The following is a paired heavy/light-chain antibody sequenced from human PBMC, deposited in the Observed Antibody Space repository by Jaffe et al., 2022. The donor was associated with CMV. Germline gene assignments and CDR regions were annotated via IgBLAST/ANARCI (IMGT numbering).Heavy chain of an antibody. D-gene: IGHD6-13*01. Sequence: EVQLLESGGGLVQPGGSLRLSCAASGFTFSSYAMSWVRQAPGKGLEWVSAISGSGGSTYYADSVKGRFTISRDNSKNTLYLQMNSLRAEDTAVYYCAKDLLLYVRYSSSWYEGNDYWGQGTLVTVSS. CDR2: ISGSGGST. J-gene: IGHJ4*02. V-gene: IGHV3-23*01. CDR3: AKDLLLYVRYSSSWYEGNDY. CDR1: GFTFSSYA.
Light chain of an antibody. J-gene: IGKJ1*01. CDR3: QKYNSASWT. V-gene: IGKV1-27*01. CDR2: AAS. CDR1: QGISNY. Sequence: DIQMTQSPSSLSASVGDRVTITCRASQGISNYLAWYQQKPGKVPKLLIYAASTLQSGVPSRFSGSGSGTDFTLTISSLQPEDVATYYCQKYNSASWTFGQGTKVEIK.